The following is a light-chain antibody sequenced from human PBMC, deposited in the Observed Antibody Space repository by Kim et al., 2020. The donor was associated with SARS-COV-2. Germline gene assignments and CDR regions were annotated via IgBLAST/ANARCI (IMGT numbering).Light chain of an antibody. J-gene: IGLJ2*01. CDR3: SSYTSSITLV. V-gene: IGLV2-14*03. Sequence: QSALTQPASVSGSPGQSITISCTGTSSDVGGYDSVSWYQHHPGKAPKDMIYDVNQRPSGVTNRFSGSKSGNTASLTISGLQAEDEADYYCSSYTSSITLVFGGGTQLTVL. CDR1: SSDVGGYDS. CDR2: DVN.